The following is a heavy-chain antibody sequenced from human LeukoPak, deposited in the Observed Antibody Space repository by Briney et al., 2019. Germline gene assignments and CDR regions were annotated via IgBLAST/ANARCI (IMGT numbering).Heavy chain of an antibody. Sequence: GGPLRLSCAASGFTFSDYYMSWIRQAAGKGLGWGSYINSSSSYTNYAHSAKGRCSISRDNAKNSLYLQMNSLRAEDTAVYYCARDKPREGGIAAPIWPRSPVYYGMDVWGQGTTVTVYS. V-gene: IGHV3-11*05. D-gene: IGHD6-13*01. J-gene: IGHJ6*02. CDR2: INSSSSYT. CDR3: ARDKPREGGIAAPIWPRSPVYYGMDV. CDR1: GFTFSDYY.